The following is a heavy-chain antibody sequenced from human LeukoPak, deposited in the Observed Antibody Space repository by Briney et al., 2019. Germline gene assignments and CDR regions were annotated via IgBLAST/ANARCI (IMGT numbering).Heavy chain of an antibody. V-gene: IGHV1-46*01. D-gene: IGHD3-22*01. CDR2: INPSGGST. Sequence: ASVKVSCKASGYTFTSYYMHWVRQAPGQGLEWMGIINPSGGSTSYAQKFQGRVTMTRDTSTSTVYMELSSLRPEDTAVYYCARVLVEYDSSGYFHYWGQGTLVTVSS. CDR3: ARVLVEYDSSGYFHY. J-gene: IGHJ4*02. CDR1: GYTFTSYY.